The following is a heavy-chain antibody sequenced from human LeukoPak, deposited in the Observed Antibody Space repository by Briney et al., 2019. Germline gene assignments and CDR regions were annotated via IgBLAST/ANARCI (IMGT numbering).Heavy chain of an antibody. CDR2: INPDSGGT. J-gene: IGHJ4*02. CDR1: GYTFTDSY. Sequence: ASVKVTCKASGYTFTDSYMHWVRQAPGQGLEWMGWINPDSGGTNYPQKFQGRVTMTRDTSISTAYMELIRLRSDDTAVYYCARKPRYCSGGNRYFFDFWGQGTLVTVSS. CDR3: ARKPRYCSGGNRYFFDF. V-gene: IGHV1-2*02. D-gene: IGHD2-15*01.